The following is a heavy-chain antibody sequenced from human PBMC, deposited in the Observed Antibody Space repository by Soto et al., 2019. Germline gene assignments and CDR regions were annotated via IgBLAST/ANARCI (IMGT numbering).Heavy chain of an antibody. CDR1: GGSISSYS. V-gene: IGHV4-4*07. CDR3: VRERAAAGQRTLDY. CDR2: IYTSGST. D-gene: IGHD6-13*01. Sequence: SETLSLTCTVSGGSISSYSWSWIRQPAGKGLEWIGRIYTSGSTNYNPSLKSRVTISVDTSKSQFSLILSSVAAADTAVYYCVRERAAAGQRTLDYWGQGTLVTVSS. J-gene: IGHJ4*02.